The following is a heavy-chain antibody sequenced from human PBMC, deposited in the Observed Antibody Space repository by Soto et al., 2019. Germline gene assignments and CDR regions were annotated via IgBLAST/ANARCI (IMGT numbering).Heavy chain of an antibody. V-gene: IGHV3-9*01. J-gene: IGHJ3*02. Sequence: SLRLSCAASGFTFDDYAMHWVRQAPGKGLEWVSGISWNSGSIGYADSVKGRFTISRDNAKNSLYLQMNSLRAEDTALYYCAKDTAYSSGWYYAFDIWGQGTMVTVS. CDR2: ISWNSGSI. CDR3: AKDTAYSSGWYYAFDI. CDR1: GFTFDDYA. D-gene: IGHD6-19*01.